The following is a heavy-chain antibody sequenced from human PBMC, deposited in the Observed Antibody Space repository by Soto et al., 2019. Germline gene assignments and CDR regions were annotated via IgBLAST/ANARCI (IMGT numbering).Heavy chain of an antibody. CDR1: GFTFSSYG. J-gene: IGHJ6*02. CDR3: ARDLQQLVPPLTSYYYGMDV. CDR2: IWYDGSNK. Sequence: QVQLVESGGGVVQPGRSLRLSCAASGFTFSSYGMHWVRQAPGKGLEWVAVIWYDGSNKYYADSVKGRFTISRDNSKNTLYLQMNSLRAEDTAVYYCARDLQQLVPPLTSYYYGMDVWGQGTTVTDSS. D-gene: IGHD6-13*01. V-gene: IGHV3-33*01.